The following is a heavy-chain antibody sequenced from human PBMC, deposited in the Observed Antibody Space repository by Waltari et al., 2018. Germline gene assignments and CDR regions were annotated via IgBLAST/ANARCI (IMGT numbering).Heavy chain of an antibody. J-gene: IGHJ4*02. D-gene: IGHD4-17*01. CDR1: GDYLHSANYY. Sequence: QVHLQASGPGLVKPSQTLSLNCPVSGDYLHSANYYWSWIRQLPEKGLEWIGYLSHSGTAYYNPSLKDLVTMSIDPSKNQFSLRLSSVTAADTAVYFCARGHDYYFDYWGQGILVAVSS. V-gene: IGHV4-31*01. CDR2: LSHSGTA. CDR3: ARGHDYYFDY.